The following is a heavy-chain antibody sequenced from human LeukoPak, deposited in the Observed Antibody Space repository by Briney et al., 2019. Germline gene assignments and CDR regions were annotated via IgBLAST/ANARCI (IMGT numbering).Heavy chain of an antibody. D-gene: IGHD4-17*01. CDR1: GGTFSSDG. Sequence: SVKVSCKASGGTFSSDGISWVRQAPGQGLEWVGRIVSFNQITDYAQNFQDRVTITADTFTSTAYMELSGLRSDDTAVYFCARGNYGDPNWFDPWGQGTLVTVSS. J-gene: IGHJ5*02. V-gene: IGHV1-69*04. CDR3: ARGNYGDPNWFDP. CDR2: IVSFNQIT.